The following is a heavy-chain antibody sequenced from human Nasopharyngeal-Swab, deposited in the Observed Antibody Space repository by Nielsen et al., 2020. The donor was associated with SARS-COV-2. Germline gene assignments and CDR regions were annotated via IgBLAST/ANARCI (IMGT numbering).Heavy chain of an antibody. D-gene: IGHD6-19*01. CDR3: ARDRIQWLGEWYFDL. Sequence: GSLRLSCTVSGGSISSHYWSWIRQPAGKGLEWIGRIYISGSTNYNPSLKSRVTMSVDTSKNQFSLKLSSVTAADTAVYYCARDRIQWLGEWYFDLWGRGTLVTVSS. CDR1: GGSISSHY. V-gene: IGHV4-4*07. CDR2: IYISGST. J-gene: IGHJ2*01.